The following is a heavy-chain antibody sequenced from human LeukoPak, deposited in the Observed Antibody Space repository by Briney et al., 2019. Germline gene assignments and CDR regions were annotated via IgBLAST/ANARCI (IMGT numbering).Heavy chain of an antibody. CDR3: ARDADYDYVWGTNDY. J-gene: IGHJ4*02. V-gene: IGHV1-18*01. CDR2: ISAYNGNT. Sequence: ASVKVSCKASGYTFTSYGISWVRQAPGQGLEWMGWISAYNGNTNYAQKLQGRVTMTTDTSTSTAYMELRSLRSDDTAVYCCARDADYDYVWGTNDYWGQGTLVTVSS. CDR1: GYTFTSYG. D-gene: IGHD3-16*01.